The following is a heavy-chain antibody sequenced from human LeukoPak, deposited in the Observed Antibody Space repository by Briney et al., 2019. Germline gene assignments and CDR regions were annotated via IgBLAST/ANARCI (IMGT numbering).Heavy chain of an antibody. Sequence: SETLSLTCTVSGGSISGYYWCWIWQPPGEGLEWSGYIYSSGNTNYNPSLKSRVTISVDTSKNQFSLKLSSVTAADTAVYYCAREVPDTAMVPLWGQGTLVTVSS. J-gene: IGHJ4*02. D-gene: IGHD5-18*01. V-gene: IGHV4-59*01. CDR3: AREVPDTAMVPL. CDR2: IYSSGNT. CDR1: GGSISGYY.